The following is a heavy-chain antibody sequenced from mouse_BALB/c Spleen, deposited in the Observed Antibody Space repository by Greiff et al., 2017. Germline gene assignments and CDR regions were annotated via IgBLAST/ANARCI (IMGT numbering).Heavy chain of an antibody. CDR2: ISYDGSN. CDR1: GYSITSGYY. D-gene: IGHD1-2*01. CDR3: ARSEGITTATNFDY. V-gene: IGHV3-6*02. Sequence: EVKLLESGPGLVKPSQSLSLTCSVTGYSITSGYYWNWIRQFPGNKLEWMGYISYDGSNNYNPSLKNRISITRDTSKNQFFLKLNSVTTEDTATYYCARSEGITTATNFDYWGQGTTLTVSS. J-gene: IGHJ2*01.